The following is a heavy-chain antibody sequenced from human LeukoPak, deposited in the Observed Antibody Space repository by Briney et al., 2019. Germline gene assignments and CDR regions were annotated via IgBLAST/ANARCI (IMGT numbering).Heavy chain of an antibody. J-gene: IGHJ4*02. CDR1: GGSISSYY. CDR3: ARGSRELYYFDY. V-gene: IGHV4-59*01. CDR2: IYYGGST. D-gene: IGHD1-7*01. Sequence: PSETLSFTCTVSGGSISSYYWSWIRQPPGKGLEWIGYIYYGGSTKYNPSLKSRVTISVDASKTQFSLKLNSVTAADTAVYYCARGSRELYYFDYWGQGTLVTVSS.